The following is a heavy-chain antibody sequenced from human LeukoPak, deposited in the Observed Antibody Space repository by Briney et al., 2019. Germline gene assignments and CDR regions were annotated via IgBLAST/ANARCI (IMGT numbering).Heavy chain of an antibody. CDR3: ARTRGISGYYFFDY. CDR1: GFTLSSYA. D-gene: IGHD3-22*01. V-gene: IGHV3-23*01. J-gene: IGHJ4*02. CDR2: ISGSGGRT. Sequence: GGSLRLSCAASGFTLSSYAMSWVRQAPGKGLEWVSAISGSGGRTDYADSVKGRFTISRDNAKNSLYLQMNSLRAEDTAVYYCARTRGISGYYFFDYWAQGTVVTVSS.